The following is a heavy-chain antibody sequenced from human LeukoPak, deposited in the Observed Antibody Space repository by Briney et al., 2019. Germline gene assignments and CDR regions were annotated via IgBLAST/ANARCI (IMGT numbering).Heavy chain of an antibody. Sequence: GASVKVSCKASGYTFTSYDINWVRQATGQGLEWMGWMNPNSGNTGYAQKFQGRVTMTRNTSISTAYMELSSLRSEDTAVYYCARVYLMYSSGYYYGMDVWGQGTTVTVSS. J-gene: IGHJ6*02. D-gene: IGHD6-25*01. V-gene: IGHV1-8*01. CDR2: MNPNSGNT. CDR1: GYTFTSYD. CDR3: ARVYLMYSSGYYYGMDV.